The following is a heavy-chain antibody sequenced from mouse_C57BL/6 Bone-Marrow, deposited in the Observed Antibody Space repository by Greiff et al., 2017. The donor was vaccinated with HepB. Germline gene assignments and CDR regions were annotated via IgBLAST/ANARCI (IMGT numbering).Heavy chain of an antibody. CDR1: GLDFSRYW. J-gene: IGHJ1*03. Sequence: EADGLDFSRYWMSWVRRAPGKGLEWIGEINPDSSTINYAPSLKDKFIISRDNAKNTLYLQMSKVRSEDTALYYCARPMDGYYWYFDVWGTGTTVTVSS. CDR2: INPDSSTI. V-gene: IGHV4-1*01. CDR3: ARPMDGYYWYFDV. D-gene: IGHD2-3*01.